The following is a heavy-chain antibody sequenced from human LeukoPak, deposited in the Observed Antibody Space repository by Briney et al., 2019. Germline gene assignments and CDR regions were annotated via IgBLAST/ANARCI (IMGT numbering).Heavy chain of an antibody. V-gene: IGHV3-30*02. J-gene: IGHJ4*02. CDR2: IRYDGGNK. CDR1: GFTFSSYG. Sequence: GGSLRLSCAASGFTFSSYGMHWVRQAPGKGLEWVAFIRYDGGNKYYADSVKGRFTISRDNSKNTLYLQMNSLRAEDTAVYYCAKDLHYYGSGKMYYFDYWGQGTLVTVSS. CDR3: AKDLHYYGSGKMYYFDY. D-gene: IGHD3-10*01.